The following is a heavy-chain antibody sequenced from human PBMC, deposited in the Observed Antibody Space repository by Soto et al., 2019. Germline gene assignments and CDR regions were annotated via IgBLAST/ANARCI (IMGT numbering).Heavy chain of an antibody. CDR3: ARVRQGCSANNCYFDP. J-gene: IGHJ5*01. CDR1: GGSVRAPDW. D-gene: IGHD1-1*01. Sequence: SETLSLTCTLSGGSVRAPDWWNWVRQSPDKGLEWIAEVHISGHSNYNPPLRSRVSVSIDSSKNQFYLNLNSVTAADTAIYYCARVRQGCSANNCYFDPWGQGTQVTVSS. V-gene: IGHV4-4*02. CDR2: VHISGHS.